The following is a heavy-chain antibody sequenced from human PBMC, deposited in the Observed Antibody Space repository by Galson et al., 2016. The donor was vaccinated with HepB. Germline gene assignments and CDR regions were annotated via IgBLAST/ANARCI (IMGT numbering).Heavy chain of an antibody. CDR1: GFTFSSYS. J-gene: IGHJ4*02. Sequence: SLRLSCAASGFTFSSYSMNWLRQAPGKGLEWVSSIISSGTYFYSADSVQGRFTISRDNAKNSLYLQMNNLTAEDTAVYYCARDRSIFGVVVGDYYFDSWGQGTLVSVSS. CDR2: IISSGTYF. D-gene: IGHD3-3*01. CDR3: ARDRSIFGVVVGDYYFDS. V-gene: IGHV3-21*01.